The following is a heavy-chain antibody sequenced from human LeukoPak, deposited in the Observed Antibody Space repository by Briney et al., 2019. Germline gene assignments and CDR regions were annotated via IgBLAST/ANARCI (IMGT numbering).Heavy chain of an antibody. D-gene: IGHD3-10*01. J-gene: IGHJ4*02. CDR1: GGTFTSHA. V-gene: IGHV1-69*04. Sequence: ASVKVSCKASGGTFTSHAISWVRQAPGQGLEWMGRIIPTLGVATYAQKLQGRVTITADRSTSTAYMELRSLRSEDTAVYYCARDMDVGFGGLVDYWGQGTLVTVSS. CDR2: IIPTLGVA. CDR3: ARDMDVGFGGLVDY.